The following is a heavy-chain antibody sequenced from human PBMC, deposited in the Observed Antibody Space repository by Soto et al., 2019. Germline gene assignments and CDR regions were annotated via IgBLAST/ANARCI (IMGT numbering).Heavy chain of an antibody. V-gene: IGHV4-30-4*01. D-gene: IGHD3-9*01. Sequence: SETPALACTFYVGSISSGDYYCSWIRQPPGKGLEWIGYIDYSGKTYYNPSLKSRLTLSIDTSRNQFSLGLNAVTAADTAVYYCGRELTGHRSRPGKVYWGQGTLVNVSS. CDR1: VGSISSGDYY. CDR2: IDYSGKT. J-gene: IGHJ4*02. CDR3: GRELTGHRSRPGKVY.